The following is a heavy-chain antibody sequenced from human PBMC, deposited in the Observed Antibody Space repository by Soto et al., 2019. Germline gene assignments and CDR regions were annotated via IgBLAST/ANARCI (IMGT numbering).Heavy chain of an antibody. J-gene: IGHJ6*02. CDR3: AREGQAPYYSYGMEV. Sequence: QVQLVQSGAEVKKPGASVTVSCKASGYTFTNYGFSWVRQAPGQGLEWMGWISGYNGNTKYSEKFQNRVTMTTDTTTSTAHMELRSLRSDDAAVYYCAREGQAPYYSYGMEVWGQGSAVTVSS. CDR2: ISGYNGNT. V-gene: IGHV1-18*01. CDR1: GYTFTNYG.